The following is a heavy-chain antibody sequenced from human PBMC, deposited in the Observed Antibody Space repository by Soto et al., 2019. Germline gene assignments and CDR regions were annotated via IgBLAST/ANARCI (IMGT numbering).Heavy chain of an antibody. V-gene: IGHV1-18*01. CDR1: GYTFTSYG. CDR2: ISAYNGNT. Sequence: SVKVSCKASGYTFTSYGISWVRQAPGQGLEWMGWISAYNGNTNYAQKLQGRVTMTTDTSTSTAYMELRSLRSDDTAVYYCARDQEIVVVPAAMEDYYHYGMDVWGQGTTVTVSS. J-gene: IGHJ6*02. CDR3: ARDQEIVVVPAAMEDYYHYGMDV. D-gene: IGHD2-2*01.